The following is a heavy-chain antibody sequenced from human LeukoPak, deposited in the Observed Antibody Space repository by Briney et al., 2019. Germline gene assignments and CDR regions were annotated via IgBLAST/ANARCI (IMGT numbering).Heavy chain of an antibody. CDR2: IIPILGIA. J-gene: IGHJ5*02. V-gene: IGHV1-69*04. CDR1: GGTFSSYA. CDR3: ARGLSGQDWFDP. Sequence: GASVKVSCKASGGTFSSYAISWVRQAPGQGLEWMGRIIPILGIANYAQKFQGRVTITADKSTSTAYMELSSLRSEDTAVYYCARGLSGQDWFDPWGQGTLVTVSS. D-gene: IGHD1-26*01.